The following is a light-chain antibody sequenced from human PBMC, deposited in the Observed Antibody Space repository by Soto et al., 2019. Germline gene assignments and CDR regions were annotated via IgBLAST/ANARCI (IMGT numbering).Light chain of an antibody. Sequence: QSALTQPASVSGYPGQSITISCTGTSSDVGGYNYVSWYQHHPGKAPKLMIYEVSNRPSGISNRFSGSKSGNTASLTISGLQAEDEADYSCSSYTSSNTVVFGGGTKLTVL. CDR1: SSDVGGYNY. CDR3: SSYTSSNTVV. J-gene: IGLJ2*01. V-gene: IGLV2-14*01. CDR2: EVS.